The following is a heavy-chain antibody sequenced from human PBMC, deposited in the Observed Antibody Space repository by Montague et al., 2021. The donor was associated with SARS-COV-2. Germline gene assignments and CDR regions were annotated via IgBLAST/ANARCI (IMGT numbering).Heavy chain of an antibody. D-gene: IGHD1-1*01. CDR3: ARNEEGYGYFDL. V-gene: IGHV4-39*01. CDR2: IYYTGST. CDR1: GGSISSTDHF. J-gene: IGHJ2*01. Sequence: SETLSLTCTVSGGSISSTDHFWGWIRQPPGKGLEWIGSIYYTGSTFYTPSLKNRVTISVDTSKNEFSLKLISVTATDTAVYYCARNEEGYGYFDLWGRGTLVTVSS.